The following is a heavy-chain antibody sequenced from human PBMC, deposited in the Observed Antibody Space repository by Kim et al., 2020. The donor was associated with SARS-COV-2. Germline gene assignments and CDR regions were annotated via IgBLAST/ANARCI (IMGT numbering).Heavy chain of an antibody. D-gene: IGHD1-26*01. CDR3: ARQSGSYRGWFDP. V-gene: IGHV4-34*01. J-gene: IGHJ5*02. Sequence: YKPSLDSRVTTSVETSTDQLSRKLSDVTAADTAVYYCARQSGSYRGWFDPWGQGTLVTVSS.